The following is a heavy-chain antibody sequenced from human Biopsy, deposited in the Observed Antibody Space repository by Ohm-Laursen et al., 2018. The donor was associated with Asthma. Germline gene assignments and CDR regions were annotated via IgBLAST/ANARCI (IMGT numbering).Heavy chain of an antibody. D-gene: IGHD2-2*01. CDR3: ARKAGSCISRTCYSLDF. J-gene: IGHJ4*02. Sequence: SVKVSCNSLGGTFNTYVIGWVRQAPGQGLEWMGGINSVFGTTTYPQKFQDRVTITADDSTSTVYMELSSLGSGDTAVYYCARKAGSCISRTCYSLDFWGQGTLVTVSS. V-gene: IGHV1-69*13. CDR2: INSVFGTT. CDR1: GGTFNTYV.